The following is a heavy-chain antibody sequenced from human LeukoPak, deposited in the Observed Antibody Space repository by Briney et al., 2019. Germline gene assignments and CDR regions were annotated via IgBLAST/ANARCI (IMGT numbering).Heavy chain of an antibody. Sequence: SETLSLTCTVSGGSISSYYWSWIRQPPGKGLEWIGEIYHSGSTNYNPSLKSRVTISVDKSKNQFSLKLSSVTAADTAVYYCARACRLPYYYDSSGCSDYWGQGTLVTVSS. CDR3: ARACRLPYYYDSSGCSDY. J-gene: IGHJ4*02. CDR1: GGSISSYY. CDR2: IYHSGST. D-gene: IGHD3-22*01. V-gene: IGHV4-59*12.